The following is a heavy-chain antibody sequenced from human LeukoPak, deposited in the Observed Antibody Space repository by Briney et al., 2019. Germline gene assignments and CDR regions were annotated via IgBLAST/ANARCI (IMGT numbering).Heavy chain of an antibody. D-gene: IGHD3-10*01. V-gene: IGHV3-23*01. Sequence: QPGGSLRLSCAASGFTFSSYSMNWVRQAPGKGLEWVSAISGSGGSTYYADSVKGRFTISRDNSKNTLYLQMNSLRAEDTAVYYCAKETLWFGELSAYYFDYWGQGTLVTVSS. CDR3: AKETLWFGELSAYYFDY. J-gene: IGHJ4*02. CDR2: ISGSGGST. CDR1: GFTFSSYS.